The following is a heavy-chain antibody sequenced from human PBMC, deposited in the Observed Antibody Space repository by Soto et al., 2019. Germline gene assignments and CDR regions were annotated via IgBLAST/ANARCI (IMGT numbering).Heavy chain of an antibody. CDR1: GFTFRNYA. CDR2: ISSSSSYI. V-gene: IGHV3-21*04. Sequence: GGSLRLSCAASGFTFRNYAMSWVRQAPGKGLEWVSSISSSSSYIYYADSVKGRFTISRDNAKNSLYLQMNSLRAEDTAVYYCARDLRYCSSTSCYIPYFDYWGQGTQVTVSS. J-gene: IGHJ4*02. CDR3: ARDLRYCSSTSCYIPYFDY. D-gene: IGHD2-2*02.